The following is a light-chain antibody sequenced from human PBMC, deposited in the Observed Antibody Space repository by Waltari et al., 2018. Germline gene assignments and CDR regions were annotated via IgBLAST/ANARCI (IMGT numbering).Light chain of an antibody. Sequence: EIVLTQSPATLSLSPGERAILSCRASQSVSTYLAWYQHRPGQAPRLLIHDVSNRATGIPARFSGSGSGTDFTLTISSLQPEDFATYYCQQSYSTPLTFGGGTKVEIK. CDR2: DVS. V-gene: IGKV3-11*01. J-gene: IGKJ4*01. CDR1: QSVSTY. CDR3: QQSYSTPLT.